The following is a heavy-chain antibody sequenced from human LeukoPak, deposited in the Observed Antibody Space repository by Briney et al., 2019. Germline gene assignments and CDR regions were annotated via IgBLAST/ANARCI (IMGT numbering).Heavy chain of an antibody. Sequence: PGGSLRLSCAGSGFNFTGYWMHWVRQAPGKGLEWISRLYSDGRSLTYADSVMGRFTISRDNAKNMLYLQMNSLRAEDTAVYYCARGWGLGELAVASFDSWGQGILVTVSS. D-gene: IGHD6-19*01. CDR2: LYSDGRSL. CDR1: GFNFTGYW. V-gene: IGHV3-74*03. CDR3: ARGWGLGELAVASFDS. J-gene: IGHJ4*02.